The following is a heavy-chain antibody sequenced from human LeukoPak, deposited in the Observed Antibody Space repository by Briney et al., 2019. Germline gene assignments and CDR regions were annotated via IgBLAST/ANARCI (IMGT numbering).Heavy chain of an antibody. J-gene: IGHJ4*02. CDR1: GYSFTDYW. Sequence: GESLKISCKASGYSFTDYWIGWVRQMPGKGLEWMGIFYAGGSESRYSQSFQGQVAISVDKSISTAYLQWSSLKASDTAMYYCARRGHGSSWYFFDYWGQGTLVTVSS. CDR2: FYAGGSES. CDR3: ARRGHGSSWYFFDY. V-gene: IGHV5-51*01. D-gene: IGHD6-13*01.